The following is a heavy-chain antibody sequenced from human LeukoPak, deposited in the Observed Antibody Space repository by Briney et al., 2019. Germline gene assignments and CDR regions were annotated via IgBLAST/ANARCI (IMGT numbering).Heavy chain of an antibody. V-gene: IGHV3-66*04. D-gene: IGHD1-26*01. CDR2: IYGDDTP. Sequence: GGSLRLSCAASGFSVNINYLSWVRQAPGKGLAWVSAIYGDDTPYHADSVKGRFTISRDYSKNTVHLQMNSLRVEDTAVYYCTTHRAGAPTEFADWGQGTLVTVSP. CDR3: TTHRAGAPTEFAD. J-gene: IGHJ4*02. CDR1: GFSVNINY.